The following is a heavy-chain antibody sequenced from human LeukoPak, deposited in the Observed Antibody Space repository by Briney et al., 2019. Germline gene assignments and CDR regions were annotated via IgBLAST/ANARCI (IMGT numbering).Heavy chain of an antibody. D-gene: IGHD5-18*01. Sequence: SETLSLTCTVSGGSIRSSSYYWGWIRQPPGKGLEWIGSFYYSGSTYYNPSPKSRVTMSVDTSKNQLSLKVISVTAADTAVYYCARDYQGGYGDKTVDYWGQGTLVTVSS. J-gene: IGHJ4*02. V-gene: IGHV4-39*07. CDR2: FYYSGST. CDR3: ARDYQGGYGDKTVDY. CDR1: GGSIRSSSYY.